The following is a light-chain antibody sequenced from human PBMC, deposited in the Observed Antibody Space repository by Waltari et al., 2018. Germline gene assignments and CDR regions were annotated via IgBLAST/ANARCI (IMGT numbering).Light chain of an antibody. CDR2: GNS. CDR1: SSNIGVGYD. CDR3: QSYDSSLGGSV. V-gene: IGLV1-40*01. Sequence: QSVLPPPPSVSGAPGQRVTISCTGSSSNIGVGYDVNWYQQLPGEAPKLLIYGNSNRPSGVPDRISGSKSGTSASLAITGLQAEDEADYYCQSYDSSLGGSVFGGGTKVTVL. J-gene: IGLJ2*01.